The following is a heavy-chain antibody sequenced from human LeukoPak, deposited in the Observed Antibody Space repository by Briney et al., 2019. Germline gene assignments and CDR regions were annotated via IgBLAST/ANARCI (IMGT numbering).Heavy chain of an antibody. CDR3: ARGPFIGAFDI. D-gene: IGHD2-15*01. J-gene: IGHJ3*02. V-gene: IGHV1-69*01. Sequence: GASVKVSCKASGGTFSSYAISWVRQAPGQGLEWMGGIIPIFGTANYAQKSQGRVTITADESTSTAYMELSSLRSVDTAVYYCARGPFIGAFDIWGQGTMVTVSS. CDR1: GGTFSSYA. CDR2: IIPIFGTA.